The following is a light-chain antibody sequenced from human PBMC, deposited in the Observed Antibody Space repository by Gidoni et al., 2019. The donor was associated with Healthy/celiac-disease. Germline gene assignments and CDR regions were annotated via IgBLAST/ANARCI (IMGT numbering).Light chain of an antibody. Sequence: VIWITHSPSLLSASTGDRVTISCRMSQCISSYLAWYHQKPGKAPVHLIYAESTLQSGVPTRVSGRGSGTDFTLNMSCLECEDFATYYCQQYYSFPWTFGQGTKVEIK. CDR2: AES. CDR3: QQYYSFPWT. J-gene: IGKJ1*01. CDR1: QCISSY. V-gene: IGKV1D-8*01.